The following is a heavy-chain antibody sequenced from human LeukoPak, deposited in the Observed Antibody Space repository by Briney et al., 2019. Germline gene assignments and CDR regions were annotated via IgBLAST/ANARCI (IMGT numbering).Heavy chain of an antibody. Sequence: SVKVSCKASVGTFSSYAISWVRQTPGQGLEWMGRIIPILGIANYAQKFQGRVTITADKSTSTAYMELSSLRSEDTAVYYCARDSPYYYDSSGYYGGSDYWGQGTLVTVSS. CDR1: VGTFSSYA. D-gene: IGHD3-22*01. CDR2: IIPILGIA. CDR3: ARDSPYYYDSSGYYGGSDY. J-gene: IGHJ4*02. V-gene: IGHV1-69*04.